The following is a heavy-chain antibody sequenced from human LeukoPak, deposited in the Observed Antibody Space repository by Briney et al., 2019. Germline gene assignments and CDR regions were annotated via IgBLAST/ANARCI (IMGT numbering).Heavy chain of an antibody. CDR3: AREWELLGNGY. CDR1: GGSFSGYY. J-gene: IGHJ4*02. V-gene: IGHV4-34*01. Sequence: PSETLSLTCAVYGGSFSGYYWSWIRQPPGKGLEWIGSIYHSGSTYYNPSLKSRVTISVDTSKNQFSLKLSSVTAADTAVYYCAREWELLGNGYWGQGTLVTVSS. CDR2: IYHSGST. D-gene: IGHD1-26*01.